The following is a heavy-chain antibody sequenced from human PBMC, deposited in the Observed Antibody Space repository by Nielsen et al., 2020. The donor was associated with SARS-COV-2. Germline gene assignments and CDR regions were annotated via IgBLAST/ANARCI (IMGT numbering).Heavy chain of an antibody. Sequence: ASVKVSCKASGYTFTSYGISWVRQAPGQGLEWMGWISAYNGNTNYAPKLQGRVTMTTDTSTSTAYMELRSLRSDDTAVYYCAVIAAAGYYYYYGMDVWGQGTTVTVSS. CDR1: GYTFTSYG. V-gene: IGHV1-18*01. J-gene: IGHJ6*02. CDR2: ISAYNGNT. D-gene: IGHD6-13*01. CDR3: AVIAAAGYYYYYGMDV.